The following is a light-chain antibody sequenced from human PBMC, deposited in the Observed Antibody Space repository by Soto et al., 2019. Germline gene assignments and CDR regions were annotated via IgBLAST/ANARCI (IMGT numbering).Light chain of an antibody. CDR3: VAWDDDLSGRV. CDR2: MIN. Sequence: QSVLTQPPSASGTPGQRVTISCSGSSSNIGDSNVYWYQQFPGTAPKLLIYMINQRPSGVPDRFSGSKSGTSASLVISGLRSEDEADYYCVAWDDDLSGRVFGGGTKLTVL. J-gene: IGLJ3*02. V-gene: IGLV1-47*01. CDR1: SSNIGDSN.